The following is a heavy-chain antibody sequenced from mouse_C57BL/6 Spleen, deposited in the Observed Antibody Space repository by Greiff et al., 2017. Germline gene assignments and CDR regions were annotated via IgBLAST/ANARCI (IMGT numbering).Heavy chain of an antibody. CDR3: ASGGDGNYDFDY. D-gene: IGHD2-1*01. CDR1: GYAFSSYW. Sequence: VKLVESGAELVKPGASVKISCKASGYAFSSYWMNWVKQRPGKGLEWIGQIYPGDGDTNYNGKFKGTATLTADKSSSTAYMQLSSLTSEDSAVYFCASGGDGNYDFDYWGQGTTLTVSS. V-gene: IGHV1-80*01. J-gene: IGHJ2*01. CDR2: IYPGDGDT.